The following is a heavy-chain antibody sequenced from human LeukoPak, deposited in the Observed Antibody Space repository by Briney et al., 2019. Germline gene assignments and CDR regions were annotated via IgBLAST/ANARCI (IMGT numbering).Heavy chain of an antibody. Sequence: ASVKVSGTSSGYTFTGYYMHWMRQAPGQGLEWMGWINPNSGGTKYAQKFQGRVTMTRDTSISTAYMELNRLRSDDTAVFYCARGGREYDFLSGYPNFDYWGQGTLVTVSS. V-gene: IGHV1-2*02. CDR1: GYTFTGYY. D-gene: IGHD3-3*01. CDR2: INPNSGGT. CDR3: ARGGREYDFLSGYPNFDY. J-gene: IGHJ4*02.